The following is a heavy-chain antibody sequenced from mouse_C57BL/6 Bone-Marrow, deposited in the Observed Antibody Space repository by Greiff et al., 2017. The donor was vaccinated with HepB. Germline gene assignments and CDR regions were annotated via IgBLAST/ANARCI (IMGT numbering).Heavy chain of an antibody. V-gene: IGHV1-67*01. J-gene: IGHJ3*01. D-gene: IGHD1-1*01. CDR2: ISPYYGDA. CDR1: GYTFTDYA. Sequence: QVQLKESGPELVRPGVSVKISCKGSGYTFTDYAMHWVKQSHAKSLEWIGVISPYYGDASYNQKFKDKATMTVDKSSSTAYMELARLTSEDSAVYYFARITLTTVVATPFAYWGQGTLVTVSA. CDR3: ARITLTTVVATPFAY.